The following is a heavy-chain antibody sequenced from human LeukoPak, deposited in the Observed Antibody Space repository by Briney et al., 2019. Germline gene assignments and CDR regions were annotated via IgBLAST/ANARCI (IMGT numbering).Heavy chain of an antibody. V-gene: IGHV3-33*01. J-gene: IGHJ4*02. CDR1: GFTFSNYG. CDR3: ATDEVVVPAAHFDY. CDR2: IWYDGSNK. Sequence: GGSLRLSCAASGFTFSNYGMHWVRQAPGKGLEWVAVIWYDGSNKYYADSVKGRFTISRDNSKITLYLKMNSPRAEDTAVYYCATDEVVVPAAHFDYWGQGTLVTVSS. D-gene: IGHD2-2*01.